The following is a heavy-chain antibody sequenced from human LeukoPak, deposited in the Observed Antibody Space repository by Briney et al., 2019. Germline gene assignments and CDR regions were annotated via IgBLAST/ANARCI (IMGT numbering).Heavy chain of an antibody. J-gene: IGHJ4*02. V-gene: IGHV5-51*01. Sequence: PGESLKISCKGSGYRFTNYWIGWVRQKPGRGLEWMGIIYPGDSDTIYSPSFQGQVTLSADKSSTTAYLQWSSLKASDTAMYYCVRPYCMNATWYSYYDYWGQGTMVTVSS. D-gene: IGHD2-15*01. CDR3: VRPYCMNATWYSYYDY. CDR1: GYRFTNYW. CDR2: IYPGDSDT.